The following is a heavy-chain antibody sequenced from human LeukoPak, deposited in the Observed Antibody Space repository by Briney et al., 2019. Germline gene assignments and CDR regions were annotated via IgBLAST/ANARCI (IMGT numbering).Heavy chain of an antibody. CDR1: GGSFSGYY. D-gene: IGHD2-21*02. CDR2: IYYSGST. Sequence: PSETLSLTCAVYGGSFSGYYWSWIRQPPGKGLEWIGYIYYSGSTNYNPSLKSRVTISVDTSKNQFSLKLSSVTAADTAVYYCARADAYCGGDCYSNWGQGTLSPSPQ. J-gene: IGHJ4*02. CDR3: ARADAYCGGDCYSN. V-gene: IGHV4-59*01.